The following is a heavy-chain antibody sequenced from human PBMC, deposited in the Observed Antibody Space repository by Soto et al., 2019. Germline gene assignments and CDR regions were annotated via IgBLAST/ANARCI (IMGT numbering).Heavy chain of an antibody. D-gene: IGHD1-7*01. V-gene: IGHV4-39*01. Sequence: NPSETLSLTCTFSVGSISSSNYYCGWMRQPPWKGLEWIGSIYYSGSTSYNSSLKSRVTISVDTSKNQFSLRLRSVTAADTAVYYCASPNLGAFDIWGQGTMCTVSS. CDR1: VGSISSSNYY. CDR2: IYYSGST. CDR3: ASPNLGAFDI. J-gene: IGHJ3*02.